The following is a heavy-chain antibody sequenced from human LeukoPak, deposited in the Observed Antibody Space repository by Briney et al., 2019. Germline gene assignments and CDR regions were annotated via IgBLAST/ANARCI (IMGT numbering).Heavy chain of an antibody. V-gene: IGHV3-74*01. Sequence: GGSLRLSCAASGFTFSSYWMHWVRQAPGKGLVWVSRINNDGSSTSYADSVKGRFTTSRDNAKNTLYLQMNSLRAEDTAAYYCVSSYCSGGSCYSASGYWGQGTLVTVSS. CDR1: GFTFSSYW. CDR3: VSSYCSGGSCYSASGY. CDR2: INNDGSST. J-gene: IGHJ4*02. D-gene: IGHD2-15*01.